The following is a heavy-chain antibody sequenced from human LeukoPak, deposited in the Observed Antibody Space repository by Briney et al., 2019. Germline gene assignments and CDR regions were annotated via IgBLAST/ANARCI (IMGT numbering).Heavy chain of an antibody. D-gene: IGHD1-26*01. Sequence: PSETLSLTCTVSGGSISSYYWSWIRQPPGKGLEWIGYIYYSGSTNYNPSLKGRVTISVDTSKNQFSLKLSSVTAADTAVYYCAREVGAYFDYWGQGTLVTVSS. V-gene: IGHV4-59*01. J-gene: IGHJ4*02. CDR2: IYYSGST. CDR3: AREVGAYFDY. CDR1: GGSISSYY.